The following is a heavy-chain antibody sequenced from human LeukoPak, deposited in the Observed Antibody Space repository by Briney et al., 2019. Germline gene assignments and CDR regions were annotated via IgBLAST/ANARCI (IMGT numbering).Heavy chain of an antibody. CDR3: AKGQEGAALYGMDV. CDR1: GFTFSSYA. CDR2: TSGSGVNT. Sequence: PGGSLRLSCAASGFTFSSYAMSWVRQAPGKGLEWVSATSGSGVNTYYADSVKGRFTISRDNSKNTLYLQMNSLRAEDTAVYYCAKGQEGAALYGMDVWGQGTTVTVSS. D-gene: IGHD4/OR15-4a*01. V-gene: IGHV3-23*01. J-gene: IGHJ6*02.